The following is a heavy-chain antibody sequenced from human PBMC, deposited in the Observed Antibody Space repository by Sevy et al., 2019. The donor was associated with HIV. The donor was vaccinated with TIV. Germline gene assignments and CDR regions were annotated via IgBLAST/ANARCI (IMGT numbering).Heavy chain of an antibody. Sequence: GGSLRLSCAASGFTFSSYWMSWVRQAPGKGLEWVANIKQDGSEKYYVDSVKGRFTISRDNAKNSLYLQMNSLRAEDTAVYYCARPNQSSESYYPTSGVGYYGMDVWGQGTTVTVSS. J-gene: IGHJ6*02. V-gene: IGHV3-7*01. CDR1: GFTFSSYW. CDR3: ARPNQSSESYYPTSGVGYYGMDV. CDR2: IKQDGSEK. D-gene: IGHD3-10*01.